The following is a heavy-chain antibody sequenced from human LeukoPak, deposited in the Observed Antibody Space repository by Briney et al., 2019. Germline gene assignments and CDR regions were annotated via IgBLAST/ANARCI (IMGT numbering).Heavy chain of an antibody. Sequence: SETLSLTCTVSGGSISSYYWSWIRQPPGKGLEWIGYIYYSGSTNYNPSLKSRVTISVDTSKNQFSLKLSSVTAADTAVYYCASTVESVGATYFDYWGQGTLVTVSS. J-gene: IGHJ4*02. CDR1: GGSISSYY. CDR3: ASTVESVGATYFDY. V-gene: IGHV4-59*01. D-gene: IGHD1-26*01. CDR2: IYYSGST.